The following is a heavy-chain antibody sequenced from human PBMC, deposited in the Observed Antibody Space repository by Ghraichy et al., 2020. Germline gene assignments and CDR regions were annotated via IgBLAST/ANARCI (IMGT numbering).Heavy chain of an antibody. CDR2: ISYDGSNK. CDR1: GFTFSSYG. CDR3: AKAYCGGDCYYYGMDV. J-gene: IGHJ6*02. D-gene: IGHD2-21*01. Sequence: GESLNISCAASGFTFSSYGMHWVRQAPGKGLEWVAVISYDGSNKYYADSVKGRFTISRDNSKNTLYLQMNSLRAEDTAVYYCAKAYCGGDCYYYGMDVWGQGTTVTVSS. V-gene: IGHV3-30*18.